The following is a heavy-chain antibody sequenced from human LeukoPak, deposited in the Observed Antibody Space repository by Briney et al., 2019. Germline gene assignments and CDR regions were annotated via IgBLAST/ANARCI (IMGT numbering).Heavy chain of an antibody. CDR1: GGSISSSSYY. CDR2: IYYSGST. J-gene: IGHJ3*02. CDR3: ARIYGDYSYAFDI. V-gene: IGHV4-39*01. Sequence: SETLSLTCTVSGGSISSSSYYWGWIRQPPGKGLEWIGSIYYSGSTYYNPSLKSRVTISVDTSKNQFSLKLSPVTAADTAVYYCARIYGDYSYAFDIWGQGTMVTVSS. D-gene: IGHD4-17*01.